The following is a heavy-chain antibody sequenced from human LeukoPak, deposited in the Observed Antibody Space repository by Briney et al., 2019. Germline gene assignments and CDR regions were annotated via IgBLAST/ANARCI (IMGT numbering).Heavy chain of an antibody. CDR1: GCRLTNNW. Sequence: GESLKISCKISGCRLTNNWIGWVRQVPGKGLEWMGLIYPGDSDTRYSPSFQGQVTSSVDASISTAYLQLSGLRASDTAIYYCVRFGLTSSLDYWGQGTLVTVSS. V-gene: IGHV5-51*01. J-gene: IGHJ4*02. CDR3: VRFGLTSSLDY. CDR2: IYPGDSDT. D-gene: IGHD6-13*01.